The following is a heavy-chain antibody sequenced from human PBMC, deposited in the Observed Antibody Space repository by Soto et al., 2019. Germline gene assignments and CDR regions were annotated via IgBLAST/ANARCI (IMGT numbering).Heavy chain of an antibody. Sequence: SETLSLTCTVSGGSISDDDYYWNWIRQSPGKGLEWIGHIYYNGNTYYNPSLKSRLTMSLDTSQNQFPLHLTSVIAADSALYFCARATTVTSSFFFYGLDIWGQGTTVTVSS. V-gene: IGHV4-30-4*01. CDR2: IYYNGNT. CDR3: ARATTVTSSFFFYGLDI. D-gene: IGHD4-17*01. J-gene: IGHJ6*02. CDR1: GGSISDDDYY.